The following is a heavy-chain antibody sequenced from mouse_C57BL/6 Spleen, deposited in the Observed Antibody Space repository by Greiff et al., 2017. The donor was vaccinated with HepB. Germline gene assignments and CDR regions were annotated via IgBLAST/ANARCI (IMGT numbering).Heavy chain of an antibody. CDR1: GYTFTDYY. Sequence: EVQLQQSGPELVKPGASVKISCKASGYTFTDYYMNWVKQSHGKSLEWIGDINPNNGGTSYNQKFKGKATLTVDKSSSTAYMELRSLTSEDSAVYYCASPDRAMDDWGQGTSVTVSS. J-gene: IGHJ4*01. CDR3: ASPDRAMDD. V-gene: IGHV1-26*01. CDR2: INPNNGGT.